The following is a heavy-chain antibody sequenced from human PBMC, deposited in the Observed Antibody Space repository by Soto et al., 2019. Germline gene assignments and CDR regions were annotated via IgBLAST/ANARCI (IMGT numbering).Heavy chain of an antibody. CDR2: IYPGDSDT. Sequence: GESLKISCKGSGYSFANYWIGWVRQMPGKGLEWMGIIYPGDSDTRYSPSFQGQVTISADKSISTAYLQWSSLKASDTAMYYCARPREAGKYYYGVDVWGQGTTVTVPS. CDR3: ARPREAGKYYYGVDV. CDR1: GYSFANYW. J-gene: IGHJ6*02. V-gene: IGHV5-51*01. D-gene: IGHD6-19*01.